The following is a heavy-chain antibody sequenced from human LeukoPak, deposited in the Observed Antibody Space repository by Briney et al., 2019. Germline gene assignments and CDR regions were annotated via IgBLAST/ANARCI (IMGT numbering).Heavy chain of an antibody. CDR1: GFTFSSYA. J-gene: IGHJ6*03. Sequence: LRLSCAASGFTFSSYAMSWIRQPPGKGLEWIGEINHSGSTNYNPSLKSRVTISVDTSKNQFSLKLSSVTAADTAVYYCARGCRTYYYGSGSYYYYYYYMDVWGKGTTVTVSS. CDR3: ARGCRTYYYGSGSYYYYYYYMDV. D-gene: IGHD3-10*01. V-gene: IGHV4-34*01. CDR2: INHSGST.